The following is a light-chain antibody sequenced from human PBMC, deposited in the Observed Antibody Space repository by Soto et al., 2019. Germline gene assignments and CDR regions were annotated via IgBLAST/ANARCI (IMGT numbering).Light chain of an antibody. CDR1: QSVSSNY. CDR2: GAS. CDR3: QQYGSSPLT. V-gene: IGKV3-20*01. Sequence: EIVLTQSPGTLSLSPGERATLSCRASQSVSSNYLAWYQQKPGQAPWLLIYGASSRATGIPDRFSGSGSGTDFTLTSSRLEPEDVAVYYCQQYGSSPLTFGGGTKVEIK. J-gene: IGKJ4*01.